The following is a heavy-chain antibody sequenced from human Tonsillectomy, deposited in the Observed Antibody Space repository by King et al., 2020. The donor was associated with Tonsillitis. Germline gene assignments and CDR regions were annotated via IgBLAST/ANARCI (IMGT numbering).Heavy chain of an antibody. Sequence: VQLVESGAEVKKPGASVKVSCKASGYTFTSYDFNWVRQATGQGLEWMGWMNPNSGNTGYAQKFQGRVTMTRNTPISTAYMELSSLRSDDTAVYYCARSGAYDILTGFYRDIDYWGQGTLVTVSS. D-gene: IGHD3-9*01. CDR3: ARSGAYDILTGFYRDIDY. CDR1: GYTFTSYD. V-gene: IGHV1-8*02. CDR2: MNPNSGNT. J-gene: IGHJ4*02.